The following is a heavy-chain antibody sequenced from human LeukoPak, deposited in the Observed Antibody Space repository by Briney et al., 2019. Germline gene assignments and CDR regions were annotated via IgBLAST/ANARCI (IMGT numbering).Heavy chain of an antibody. CDR2: INPNSGGT. V-gene: IGHV1-2*02. D-gene: IGHD2-2*01. CDR3: ARDRGPYCSSTSCSDVQYYFDY. CDR1: GYTFTGYY. Sequence: GASVKVSCKASGYTFTGYYIHWVRQAPGQGLEWMGWINPNSGGTNYAQKFQGRVTMTRDTSIGTAYMELSRLRSDDTAVYYCARDRGPYCSSTSCSDVQYYFDYWGQGTLVTVSS. J-gene: IGHJ4*02.